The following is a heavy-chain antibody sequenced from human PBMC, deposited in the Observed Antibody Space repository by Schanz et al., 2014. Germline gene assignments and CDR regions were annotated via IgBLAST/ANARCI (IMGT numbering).Heavy chain of an antibody. Sequence: VQLVESGGGLVQPGGSLRLSCTASGFTFRDYQMTWIRQAPGKGLEWVSYITSGSAKFYADSVKGRFTISRDNAKNSLYLQMNSLRVDDTAFYFCAKVRGDQRGAFDSWGQGTLVTVSS. V-gene: IGHV3-11*01. CDR1: GFTFRDYQ. D-gene: IGHD4-17*01. CDR2: ITSGSAK. J-gene: IGHJ4*02. CDR3: AKVRGDQRGAFDS.